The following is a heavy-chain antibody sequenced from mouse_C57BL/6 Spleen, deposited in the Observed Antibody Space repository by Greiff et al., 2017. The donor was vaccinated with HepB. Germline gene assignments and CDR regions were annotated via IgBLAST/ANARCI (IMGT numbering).Heavy chain of an antibody. CDR3: AEEDYDYDELAY. Sequence: VQLQQSGADLAKPGASVKLSCKASSYTFTSYWMHWVKQRPGQGLEWIGYINPSSGYTKYNQKFKDKATLTADKSSSTAYMQLSSLTYEDSAVYDCAEEDYDYDELAYWGQGTLVTVSA. V-gene: IGHV1-7*01. CDR1: SYTFTSYW. J-gene: IGHJ3*01. D-gene: IGHD2-4*01. CDR2: INPSSGYT.